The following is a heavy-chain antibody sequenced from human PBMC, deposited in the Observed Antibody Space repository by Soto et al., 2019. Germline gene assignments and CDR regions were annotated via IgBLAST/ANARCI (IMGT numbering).Heavy chain of an antibody. V-gene: IGHV1-69*06. CDR3: ARVRPTGIAAAGTNYYYGMDV. D-gene: IGHD6-13*01. CDR2: IIPIFGTA. J-gene: IGHJ6*02. Sequence: QVQLVQSGAEVKKPGSSVKVSCKASGGTFRSYAISWVRQAPGQGLEWMGGIIPIFGTANYAQKFQGRVTITADKSTSTAYMELSSLRSEDTAVYYCARVRPTGIAAAGTNYYYGMDVWGQGTTVTVSS. CDR1: GGTFRSYA.